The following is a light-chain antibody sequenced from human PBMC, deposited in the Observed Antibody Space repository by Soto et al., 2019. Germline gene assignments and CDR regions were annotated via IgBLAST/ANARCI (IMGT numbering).Light chain of an antibody. CDR3: QHYGGMWT. V-gene: IGKV1-5*01. CDR2: DAS. J-gene: IGKJ1*01. Sequence: DIQMTQSPSTLSASVGDEVTITFLASQTISRWLAGYQQKPGKAPKVLIYDASSLESGVPSRFSGSGSGTEFILTISSLQPDDFASYCCQHYGGMWTFGQGTKVDIK. CDR1: QTISRW.